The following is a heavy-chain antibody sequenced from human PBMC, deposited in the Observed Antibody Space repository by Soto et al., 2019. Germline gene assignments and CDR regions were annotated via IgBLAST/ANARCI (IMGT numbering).Heavy chain of an antibody. CDR3: TIIVVAAYWNYYYGMDV. Sequence: PGGSLRLSCTASGFTFGDYAMSWFRQAPGKGLEWVGFISSKAYGGTTEYSASVQGRFTISRDDSKSIAYLQMNSLKTEDTAVYYCTIIVVAAYWNYYYGMDVWGQGTTVTVSS. V-gene: IGHV3-49*03. D-gene: IGHD3-22*01. CDR2: ISSKAYGGTT. CDR1: GFTFGDYA. J-gene: IGHJ6*02.